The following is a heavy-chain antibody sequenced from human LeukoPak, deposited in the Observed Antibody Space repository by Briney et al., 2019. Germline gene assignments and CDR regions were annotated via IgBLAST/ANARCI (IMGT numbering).Heavy chain of an antibody. CDR3: AKDGQGFAGSYFYYFDY. CDR1: GFTFSRYW. CDR2: IKVDGSEK. V-gene: IGHV3-7*03. Sequence: GGSLRLSCAVSGFTFSRYWMTWVRQAPGKGLEWVANIKVDGSEKYYVDAVKGRFTISRDNAKNSLYLQMNSLRAEDTAVYYCAKDGQGFAGSYFYYFDYWGQGTLVTVSS. J-gene: IGHJ4*02. D-gene: IGHD3-10*01.